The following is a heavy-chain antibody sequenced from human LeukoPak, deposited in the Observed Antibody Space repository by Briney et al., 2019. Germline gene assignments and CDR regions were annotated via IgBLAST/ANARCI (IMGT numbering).Heavy chain of an antibody. J-gene: IGHJ4*02. V-gene: IGHV4-61*02. D-gene: IGHD3-3*01. CDR1: GGSISSGSYC. CDR3: ARDSYDSDY. CDR2: ICASGRT. Sequence: SETLSLTCTVSGGSISSGSYCWNWIRQPAGKGLEWIGRICASGRTNYNPSLKSRVTISVDTSKNQFSLKLSSVTAADTAVYYCARDSYDSDYWGQGTLVT.